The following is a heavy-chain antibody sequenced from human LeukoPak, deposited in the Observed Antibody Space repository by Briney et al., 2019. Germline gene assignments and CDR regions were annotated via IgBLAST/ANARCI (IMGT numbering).Heavy chain of an antibody. D-gene: IGHD3-10*01. CDR3: ARGFGELTSYYYMDV. J-gene: IGHJ6*03. CDR1: GFTFSSYW. CDR2: IKQGGSEK. Sequence: GGSLRLSCAASGFTFSSYWMSWVRQAPGKGLEWVADIKQGGSEKYYVDSVRGRFTISRDNAKNSLYLQMNSLRAEDTGVYFCARGFGELTSYYYMDVWGKGTTVTLPS. V-gene: IGHV3-7*01.